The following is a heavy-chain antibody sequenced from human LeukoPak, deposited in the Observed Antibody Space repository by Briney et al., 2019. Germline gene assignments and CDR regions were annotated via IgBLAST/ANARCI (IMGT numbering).Heavy chain of an antibody. CDR3: ARARVVTATPYDY. D-gene: IGHD2-21*02. Sequence: PSETLSLTCTVSGGSLSSSSYYWGWIRQPPGKGLECIGYIYYSGSTYYNPSLKSRVTISVDTSKNQFSLKLSSVTAADTAVYYCARARVVTATPYDYWGQGTLVTVSS. CDR1: GGSLSSSSYY. V-gene: IGHV4-39*01. J-gene: IGHJ4*02. CDR2: IYYSGST.